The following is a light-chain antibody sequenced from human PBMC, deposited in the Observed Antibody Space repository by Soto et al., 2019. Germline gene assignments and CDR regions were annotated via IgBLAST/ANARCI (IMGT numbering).Light chain of an antibody. CDR3: QQYNNWPPIT. Sequence: EIVMTQSPATLPVSPGERATLSCRSIQSVRSKLAWYQQKPGQAPRLLIYDASTRATGIPARFSGSGSGTEFTLTISSLQSEDFAVYYCQQYNNWPPITFGQGTRLEIK. V-gene: IGKV3-15*01. CDR1: QSVRSK. CDR2: DAS. J-gene: IGKJ5*01.